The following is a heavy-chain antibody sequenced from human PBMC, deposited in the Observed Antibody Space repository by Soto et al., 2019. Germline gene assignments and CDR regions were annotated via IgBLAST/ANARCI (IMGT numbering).Heavy chain of an antibody. D-gene: IGHD3-16*02. J-gene: IGHJ6*02. V-gene: IGHV3-23*01. CDR1: GFTFDDYG. Sequence: GGSLRLSCAASGFTFDDYGMSWVRQAPGKGLEWVSGISGSGGSTYYADSVKGRFTISRDNSKNTLYLQMNSLRAEDTAVYYCAEEFFIEVTVNTVSRGMGGWGQGTTVTVSS. CDR2: ISGSGGST. CDR3: AEEFFIEVTVNTVSRGMGG.